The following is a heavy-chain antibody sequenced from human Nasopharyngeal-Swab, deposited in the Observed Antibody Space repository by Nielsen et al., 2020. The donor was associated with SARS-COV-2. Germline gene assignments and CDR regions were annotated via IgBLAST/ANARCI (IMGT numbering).Heavy chain of an antibody. CDR3: AKDEAAGIAY. Sequence: GGSLRLSCAASGFTFDDYAMHWVRQAPGEGLEWVSGISWNSGSIGYADSVKGRFTISRDNAKNSLYLQMNSLRAEDTALYYCAKDEAAGIAYWGQGTLVTVSS. CDR2: ISWNSGSI. J-gene: IGHJ4*02. V-gene: IGHV3-9*01. CDR1: GFTFDDYA. D-gene: IGHD6-13*01.